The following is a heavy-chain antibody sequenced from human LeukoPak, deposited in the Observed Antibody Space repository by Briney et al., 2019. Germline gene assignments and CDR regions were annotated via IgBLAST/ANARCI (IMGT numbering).Heavy chain of an antibody. D-gene: IGHD6-13*01. CDR3: ARGGSSSWYDWFDP. CDR1: GYSISSGYY. CDR2: IYHSGST. V-gene: IGHV4-38-2*02. J-gene: IGHJ5*02. Sequence: SETLSLTCTVSGYSISSGYYWGWIRQPPGKGLEWIGSIYHSGSTYYNPSLKSRVTISVDTSKNQFSLKLRSVTAADTAVYYCARGGSSSWYDWFDPWGQGTLVIVSS.